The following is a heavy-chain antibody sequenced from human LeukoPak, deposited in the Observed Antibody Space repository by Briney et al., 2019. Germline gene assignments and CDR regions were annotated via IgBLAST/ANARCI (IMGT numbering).Heavy chain of an antibody. CDR2: IYYSGST. CDR3: ARHGYSRGWFHFDY. Sequence: SETLSLTCTVSGGSISSYYWSWIRQPPGKGLEWIGYIYYSGSTNYNPSLKSRVTISVDTSKNQFSLKLSSVTAADTAVYYCARHGYSRGWFHFDYWGQGTLVTVSS. J-gene: IGHJ4*02. CDR1: GGSISSYY. V-gene: IGHV4-59*08. D-gene: IGHD6-19*01.